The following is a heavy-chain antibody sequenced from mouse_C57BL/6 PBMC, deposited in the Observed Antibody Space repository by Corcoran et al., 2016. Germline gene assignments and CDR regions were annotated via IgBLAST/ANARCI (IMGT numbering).Heavy chain of an antibody. CDR1: GYSITSGYY. J-gene: IGHJ1*03. CDR2: ISYDGSN. Sequence: DVQLQESGPGLVKPSQSLSLTCSVTGYSITSGYYWNWIRQFPGNKLEWMGYISYDGSNNYNPSLKNRISITRDTSKKQFFLKLNSVTTEDTATYYCARDHYGYFDVWGTGTTVTVSS. CDR3: ARDHYGYFDV. V-gene: IGHV3-6*01.